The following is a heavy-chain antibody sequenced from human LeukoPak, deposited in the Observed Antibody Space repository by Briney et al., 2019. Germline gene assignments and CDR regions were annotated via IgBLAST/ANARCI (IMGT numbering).Heavy chain of an antibody. CDR2: ISSSSSYI. Sequence: GGSLRLSCAASGFTFSSYSMNWVRQAPGKGLEWVSSISSSSSYIYYADSVKGRFTISRDNAKNSLYLQMNSLRAEDTAVYYCARGVQHSYGYVYWGQGTLVTVSS. D-gene: IGHD5-18*01. CDR1: GFTFSSYS. J-gene: IGHJ4*02. V-gene: IGHV3-21*01. CDR3: ARGVQHSYGYVY.